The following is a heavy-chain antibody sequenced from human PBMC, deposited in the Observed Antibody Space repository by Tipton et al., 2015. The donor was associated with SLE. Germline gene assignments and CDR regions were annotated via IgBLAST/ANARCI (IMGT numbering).Heavy chain of an antibody. CDR2: IYYSGFT. V-gene: IGHV4-59*13. CDR1: GGSISSDY. Sequence: TLSLTCTVSGGSISSDYWSWIRQPPGKGLEWIGYIYYSGFTDYNPSLKSRVTMSLVTSKNQFSMKMSSVTAADTAVYYCARVLSLGELPHYFDCGGQGPLVPVSS. J-gene: IGHJ4*02. D-gene: IGHD3-10*01. CDR3: ARVLSLGELPHYFDC.